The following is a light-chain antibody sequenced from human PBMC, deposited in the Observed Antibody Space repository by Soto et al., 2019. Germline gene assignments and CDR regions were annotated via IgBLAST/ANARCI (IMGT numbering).Light chain of an antibody. CDR2: GAS. Sequence: EIVLTQSPGTLSLSPGERATLSCRASQSVSSSYLAWYQQKPGQAPRLLIYGASSRATGIPDRFSGSGSGTEFTLTISRLEPEDFAVYYCQHLGTFGQGTKVEIK. CDR3: QHLGT. J-gene: IGKJ1*01. V-gene: IGKV3-20*01. CDR1: QSVSSSY.